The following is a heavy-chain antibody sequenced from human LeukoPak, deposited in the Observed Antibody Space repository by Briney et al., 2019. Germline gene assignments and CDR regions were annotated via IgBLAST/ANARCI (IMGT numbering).Heavy chain of an antibody. J-gene: IGHJ3*02. Sequence: SETLSLTCTVSGGSISSYYWRWIRQPPGKGLEWIGYIYYSGSTNYNPSLKSRVTISVDTSKNQFSLKLSSVTAADTAVYYCARVGCSGGSCYSDAFDIWGQGTMVTVSS. CDR3: ARVGCSGGSCYSDAFDI. V-gene: IGHV4-59*01. CDR2: IYYSGST. CDR1: GGSISSYY. D-gene: IGHD2-15*01.